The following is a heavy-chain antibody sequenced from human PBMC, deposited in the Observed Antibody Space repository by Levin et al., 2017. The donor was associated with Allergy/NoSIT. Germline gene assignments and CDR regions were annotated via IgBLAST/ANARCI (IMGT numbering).Heavy chain of an antibody. V-gene: IGHV3-11*01. CDR3: ARDRRLEPALAYYYYGMDV. J-gene: IGHJ6*02. CDR2: ISSSGSTI. Sequence: GGSLRLSCAASGFTFSDYYMSWIRQAPGKGLEWVSYISSSGSTIYYADSVKGRFTISRDNAKNSLYLQMNSLRAEDTAVYYCARDRRLEPALAYYYYGMDVWGQGTTVTVSS. D-gene: IGHD1-1*01. CDR1: GFTFSDYY.